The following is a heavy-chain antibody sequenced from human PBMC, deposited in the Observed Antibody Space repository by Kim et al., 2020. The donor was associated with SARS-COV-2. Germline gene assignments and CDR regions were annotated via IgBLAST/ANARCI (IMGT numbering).Heavy chain of an antibody. D-gene: IGHD6-13*01. V-gene: IGHV4-34*01. J-gene: IGHJ5*02. Sequence: PSLKSRVTLSADTAKHQFSPKLSSVTAADTAVYYCAGGQDIAAAGNWFDPWGQGTLVTVSS. CDR3: AGGQDIAAAGNWFDP.